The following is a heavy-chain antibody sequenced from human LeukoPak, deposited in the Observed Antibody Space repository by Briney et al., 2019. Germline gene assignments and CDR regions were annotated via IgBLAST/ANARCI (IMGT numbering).Heavy chain of an antibody. CDR2: IKSKTDGGTT. CDR1: GFTFSNAW. J-gene: IGHJ4*02. Sequence: GGSLRLSCAASGFTFSNAWMSWVRQAPGKGLEWVGRIKSKTDGGTTDYAAPVKGRFTISRDDSKNTLYLQMNSLKTEDTAVYYCTTVPGYSPSYSDYWGQGTLVTVSS. CDR3: TTVPGYSPSYSDY. D-gene: IGHD6-13*01. V-gene: IGHV3-15*01.